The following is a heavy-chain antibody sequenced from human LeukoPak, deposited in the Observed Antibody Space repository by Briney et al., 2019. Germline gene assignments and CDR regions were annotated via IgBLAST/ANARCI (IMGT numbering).Heavy chain of an antibody. D-gene: IGHD3-22*01. J-gene: IGHJ4*02. V-gene: IGHV1-18*01. CDR1: GYTFTSSG. CDR3: ARLGYGSNHFDY. Sequence: ASVKVSCKASGYTFTSSGITWVRQAPGQGLEWMGWISARNGDTKYAQMVQDRINMTTDTSATTAYMELRSLRSDDTAVHFCARLGYGSNHFDYWGQGTLVTVSS. CDR2: ISARNGDT.